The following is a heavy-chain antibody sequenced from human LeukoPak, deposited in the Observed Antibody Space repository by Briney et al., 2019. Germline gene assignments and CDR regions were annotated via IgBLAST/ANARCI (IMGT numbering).Heavy chain of an antibody. CDR2: ISSSSSHT. CDR1: EFAFSDFY. D-gene: IGHD5-18*01. V-gene: IGHV3-11*06. CDR3: GRDRVGGRGYSLDY. Sequence: GGSLRLSCGASEFAFSDFYMTWIRQAPGKGLEWVSYISSSSSHTNYADSVKGRFTISRDNAKNSLYLQMNNLRAEDTALYYCGRDRVGGRGYSLDYLGQGTLVTVSS. J-gene: IGHJ4*02.